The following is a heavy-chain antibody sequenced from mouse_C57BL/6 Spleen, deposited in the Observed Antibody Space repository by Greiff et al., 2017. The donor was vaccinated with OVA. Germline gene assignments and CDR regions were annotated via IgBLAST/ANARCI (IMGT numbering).Heavy chain of an antibody. Sequence: EVQLQQSGPELVKPGASVKISCKASGYTFTDYYMNWVKQSHGKSLEWIGDINPNNGGTSYNQKFKGKATLTVDKSSSTAYMELRSLTSEDSAVYYCARVHHDAEGLMDYWGQGTSVTVSS. CDR2: INPNNGGT. D-gene: IGHD2-3*01. CDR1: GYTFTDYY. CDR3: ARVHHDAEGLMDY. J-gene: IGHJ4*01. V-gene: IGHV1-26*01.